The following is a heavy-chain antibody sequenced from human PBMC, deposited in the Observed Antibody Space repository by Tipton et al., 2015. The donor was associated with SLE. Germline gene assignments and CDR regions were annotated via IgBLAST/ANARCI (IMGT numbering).Heavy chain of an antibody. V-gene: IGHV4-39*07. J-gene: IGHJ4*02. CDR1: GDSISSRNYY. D-gene: IGHD3-3*01. CDR2: LYYSVST. CDR3: ASLGDRGGVVT. Sequence: TLSLTCNVSGDSISSRNYYWDWIRQPPGKGLEWIGSLYYSVSTYYKPSLKSRVTISVDTSKNQFSLTLTSVTAADTAVYYCASLGDRGGVVTWGQGTLVTVSS.